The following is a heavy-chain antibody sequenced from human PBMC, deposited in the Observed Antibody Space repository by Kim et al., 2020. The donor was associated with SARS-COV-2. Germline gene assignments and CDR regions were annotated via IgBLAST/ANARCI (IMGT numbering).Heavy chain of an antibody. CDR3: ARDRNDNVWESYHL. D-gene: IGHD3-16*02. J-gene: IGHJ4*02. V-gene: IGHV3-53*01. Sequence: ADTVKGRFTISRDNSKNTVYLQMNSLRAEDTAVYYCARDRNDNVWESYHLWGQGTLVTVSS.